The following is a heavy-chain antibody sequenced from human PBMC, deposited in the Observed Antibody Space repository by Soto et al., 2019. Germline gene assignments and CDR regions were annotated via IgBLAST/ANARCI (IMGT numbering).Heavy chain of an antibody. D-gene: IGHD2-15*01. CDR3: AREREDIVVVVAANGIDY. V-gene: IGHV3-11*01. CDR1: GFRFSDYY. J-gene: IGHJ4*02. Sequence: PGCSLRISCAASGFRFSDYYMSWIRQDPGKGLEWVSYISSSGSTIYYADSVKGRFTISRDNAKNSLHLQMNSLRAEDTAVYYCAREREDIVVVVAANGIDYWGQGTLVTVSS. CDR2: ISSSGSTI.